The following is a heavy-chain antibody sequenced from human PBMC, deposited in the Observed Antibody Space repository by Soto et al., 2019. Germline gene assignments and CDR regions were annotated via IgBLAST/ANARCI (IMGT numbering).Heavy chain of an antibody. CDR2: ISSHGNDK. Sequence: QVQLVESGGGVVQPGRSLRLSCAASAFTFNNFAMHWVRQAPGKGLEWVAVISSHGNDKYYADSVKGRFTISRDNSKNTLYLQMNSLRAEDTAVYYCAKDRDIAAAGYYFDYWGQGTLVTVSS. CDR1: AFTFNNFA. V-gene: IGHV3-30*18. CDR3: AKDRDIAAAGYYFDY. D-gene: IGHD6-13*01. J-gene: IGHJ4*02.